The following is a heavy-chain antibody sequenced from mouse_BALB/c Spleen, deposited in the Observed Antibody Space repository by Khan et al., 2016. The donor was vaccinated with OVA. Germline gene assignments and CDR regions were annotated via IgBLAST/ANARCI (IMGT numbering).Heavy chain of an antibody. Sequence: IQLVQSGPELVKPGASVKMSCKASGYTFTSYVMHWLRQKPGQGLEWIGYIYPFNDDTKYNEKFKGKATLTSDKSSSTAYMELSSLTSEDSAVYYCAKNYRYDVYFDYWGQGTTLTVSS. CDR3: AKNYRYDVYFDY. CDR2: IYPFNDDT. V-gene: IGHV1S136*01. D-gene: IGHD2-14*01. J-gene: IGHJ2*01. CDR1: GYTFTSYV.